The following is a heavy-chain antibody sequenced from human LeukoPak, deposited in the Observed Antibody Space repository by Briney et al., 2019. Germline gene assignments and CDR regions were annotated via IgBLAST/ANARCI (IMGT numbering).Heavy chain of an antibody. Sequence: SETLSLTCAVSGTSFSSYYWSWIRQPPGKGLEWIGYIFYSGSTLYNPSLQSRVTISVDTSKNQFSLKLTSVTAADTAVYYCASGPYPAAGTDHQFDYWGQGTLVTVSS. CDR3: ASGPYPAAGTDHQFDY. J-gene: IGHJ4*02. CDR1: GTSFSSYY. D-gene: IGHD6-13*01. CDR2: IFYSGST. V-gene: IGHV4-59*01.